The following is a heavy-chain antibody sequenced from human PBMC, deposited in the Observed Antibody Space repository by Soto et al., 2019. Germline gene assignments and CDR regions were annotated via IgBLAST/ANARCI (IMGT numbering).Heavy chain of an antibody. Sequence: SETLSLTCTVSGGSISSYYWSWIRQPPGKELEWIGDINHSGTTNYNPSLKSRVTISVDTSKNQFSLKLNSVTPDDTAVYYCARLIGNSWLDSWGQGTLVTVSS. J-gene: IGHJ5*01. CDR3: ARLIGNSWLDS. CDR1: GGSISSYY. D-gene: IGHD1-26*01. CDR2: INHSGTT. V-gene: IGHV4-59*08.